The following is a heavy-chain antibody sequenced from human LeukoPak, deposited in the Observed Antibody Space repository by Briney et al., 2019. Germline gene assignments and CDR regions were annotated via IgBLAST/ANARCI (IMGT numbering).Heavy chain of an antibody. CDR1: GFTFSTYA. D-gene: IGHD6-13*01. Sequence: GGSLRLSCAASGFTFSTYAMTWVRQALGKGLEWVSSLSGSANTYYAASVKGRFTISRDNSKNTLYLQMSSLRVDGTALYYCAKIIASATTYWGQGTLVSVSS. CDR3: AKIIASATTY. CDR2: LSGSANT. J-gene: IGHJ4*02. V-gene: IGHV3-23*01.